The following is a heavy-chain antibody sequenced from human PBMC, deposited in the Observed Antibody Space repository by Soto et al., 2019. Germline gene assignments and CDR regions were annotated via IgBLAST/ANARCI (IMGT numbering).Heavy chain of an antibody. CDR2: ISSSSSTI. J-gene: IGHJ4*02. CDR3: AGGMGATFDY. Sequence: GESLKISCAASGFTFSSYSMNWVRQAPGKGLEWVSYISSSSSTIYYADSVKGRFTISRDNAKNSLYLQMNSLRAEDTAVYYCAGGMGATFDYWGQGTLVTVSS. V-gene: IGHV3-48*04. D-gene: IGHD1-26*01. CDR1: GFTFSSYS.